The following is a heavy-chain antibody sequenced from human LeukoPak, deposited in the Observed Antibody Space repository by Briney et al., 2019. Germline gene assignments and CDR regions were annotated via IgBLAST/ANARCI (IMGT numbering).Heavy chain of an antibody. V-gene: IGHV3-43D*04. J-gene: IGHJ4*02. CDR1: GFTFDDYA. Sequence: GGSLRLSCAASGFTFDDYAMHWVRQAPGKGLEWVSLISWDGGSTYYADSVKGRFTISRDNSKNSLYLQMNSLRAEETALYYCATDNEYWGQGSLVTVSS. D-gene: IGHD1-1*01. CDR3: ATDNEY. CDR2: ISWDGGST.